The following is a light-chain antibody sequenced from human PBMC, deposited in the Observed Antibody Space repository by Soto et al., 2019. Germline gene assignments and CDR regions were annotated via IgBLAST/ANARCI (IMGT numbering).Light chain of an antibody. CDR3: HQVNDWPRGT. Sequence: ELVMTQSPATLSVSPGERATLSCRASQSISSYLAWYQQKPGQAPRLLIYGASTRATDIPARFSGGGSGTEFTLTINSLQSEDVAVYYCHQVNDWPRGTFGQGTKVEVK. CDR1: QSISSY. J-gene: IGKJ1*01. V-gene: IGKV3-15*01. CDR2: GAS.